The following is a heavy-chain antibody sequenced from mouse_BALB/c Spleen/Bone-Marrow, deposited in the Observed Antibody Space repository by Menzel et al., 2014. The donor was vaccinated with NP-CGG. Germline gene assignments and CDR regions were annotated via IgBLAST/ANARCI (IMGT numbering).Heavy chain of an antibody. CDR2: INPTSGYA. CDR3: ARSMIVYFAMDY. V-gene: IGHV1-4*01. J-gene: IGHJ4*01. CDR1: GYTLTGYT. Sequence: VKLQESGAELARPGASVKMSCKASGYTLTGYTIHWVKQRPGQGLEWIGYINPTSGYANYNQKFKDKATLTADKSSSTAYMQLSSLTSEDSAVFYCARSMIVYFAMDYWGQGTSVTVSS. D-gene: IGHD2-3*01.